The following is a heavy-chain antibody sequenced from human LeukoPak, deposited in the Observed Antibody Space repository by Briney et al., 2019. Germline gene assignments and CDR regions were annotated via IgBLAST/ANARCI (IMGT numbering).Heavy chain of an antibody. CDR3: ARRIVVVRYFDY. CDR1: GGSISNINYY. D-gene: IGHD2-2*01. Sequence: SETLSLTCTVSGGSISNINYYWGWIRQPPGKGLEWIGNIYYSGSTYYNPSLKSRVTLSVDTSKNQFSLKLSSVTAADTAVYYCARRIVVVRYFDYWGQGTLVTVSS. V-gene: IGHV4-39*07. CDR2: IYYSGST. J-gene: IGHJ4*02.